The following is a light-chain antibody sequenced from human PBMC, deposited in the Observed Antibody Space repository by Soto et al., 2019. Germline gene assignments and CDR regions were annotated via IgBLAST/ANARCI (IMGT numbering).Light chain of an antibody. CDR1: QSIASN. J-gene: IGKJ4*01. CDR2: RAS. V-gene: IGKV3-15*01. CDR3: QQYNSWPLA. Sequence: IVMTQSQATLSVSPGKGATLPCRASQSIASNLAWYQQKPGQAPRLLIYRASIRATDLPARFSGSGSGTEFTLTISSLQSEDFAVYYCQQYNSWPLAFGGGTKVDIK.